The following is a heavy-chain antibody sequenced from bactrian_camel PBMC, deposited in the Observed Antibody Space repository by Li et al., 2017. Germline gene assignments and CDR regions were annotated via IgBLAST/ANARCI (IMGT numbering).Heavy chain of an antibody. Sequence: VQLVESGGGSVQAGGSLTLSCAVRDSSLVHFCMAWIRQVPGKAREGVARITGSEDIAYADSVKGRFTISQDNAKNTLYLQMNSLKPEDTAMYYCAADFWGGGYCSPPSQLVTIDGVPIGYWGQGTQVTVS. CDR3: AADFWGGGYCSPPSQLVTIDGVPIGY. CDR2: ITGSEDIA. D-gene: IGHD2*01. CDR1: DSSLVHFC. J-gene: IGHJ6*01. V-gene: IGHV3S63*01.